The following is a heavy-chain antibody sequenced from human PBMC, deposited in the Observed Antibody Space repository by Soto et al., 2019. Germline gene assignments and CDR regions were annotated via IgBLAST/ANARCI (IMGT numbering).Heavy chain of an antibody. Sequence: EVRLVESGGGLVQPGGSLRLSCAASGFTVSSNYMTWVRQAPGKGLEWVSVIHSGGSTYYADSVKGRFTISRDNSKNTLYLQMNSLRAEDTAMYYCAKGIIAVVSAADYWGQGTLVTVSS. V-gene: IGHV3-66*01. J-gene: IGHJ4*02. CDR1: GFTVSSNY. D-gene: IGHD6-19*01. CDR2: IHSGGST. CDR3: AKGIIAVVSAADY.